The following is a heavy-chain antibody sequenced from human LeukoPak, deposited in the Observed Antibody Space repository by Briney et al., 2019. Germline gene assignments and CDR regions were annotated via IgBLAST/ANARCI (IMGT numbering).Heavy chain of an antibody. CDR1: EFTFSNYA. V-gene: IGHV3-30-3*01. Sequence: GRSLRLSCAASEFTFSNYALHWVRQAPGKGLQWVAVISYDGNTIHYADSVKGRFTVSRDNSKNTAYLQMNSLRTEDTALYSCVRDLRWYNTLESWGQGTLVTVSS. D-gene: IGHD4-23*01. CDR2: ISYDGNTI. CDR3: VRDLRWYNTLES. J-gene: IGHJ4*02.